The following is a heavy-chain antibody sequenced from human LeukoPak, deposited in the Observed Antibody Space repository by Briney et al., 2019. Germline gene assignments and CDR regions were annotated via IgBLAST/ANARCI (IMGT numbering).Heavy chain of an antibody. CDR3: AKGLERESRLAS. CDR1: GFTFNTYT. V-gene: IGHV3-23*01. J-gene: IGHJ4*02. CDR2: ISNSGGST. Sequence: TGGSLRLSCAASGFTFNTYTMYWVRQAPGKGLEWVSGISNSGGSTYYADYVKGRFTISRDNSKNTLYLQMNSLRAEDTALYYCAKGLERESRLASWGQGTLVTVSS. D-gene: IGHD1-1*01.